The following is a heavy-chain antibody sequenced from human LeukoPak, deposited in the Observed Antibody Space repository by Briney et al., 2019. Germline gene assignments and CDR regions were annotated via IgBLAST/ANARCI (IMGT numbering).Heavy chain of an antibody. V-gene: IGHV1-69*13. Sequence: SVKVSCKASGGTFSRFTISWVRQAPGQGFEWMGGITPIFGTANFAQKFQGRVSITADESTSTAFMELSSLRSEDTAVYYCAREWGLESSGYYYAYWGQGTLVTVPS. CDR3: AREWGLESSGYYYAY. CDR2: ITPIFGTA. D-gene: IGHD3-22*01. CDR1: GGTFSRFT. J-gene: IGHJ4*02.